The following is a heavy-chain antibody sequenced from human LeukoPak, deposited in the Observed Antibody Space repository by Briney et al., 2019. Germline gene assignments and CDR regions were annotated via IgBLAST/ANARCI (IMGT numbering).Heavy chain of an antibody. J-gene: IGHJ6*02. CDR3: RRGGDYYYYRMYV. CDR2: ISSNGGST. CDR1: GFTFSSYA. Sequence: GGSLRLSCAASGFTFSSYAMHWVRQAPGKGLEYVSAISSNGGSTYYANSVKGRFTISRDNSKNTLYLQMGSLRAEDMAVYYCRRGGDYYYYRMYVWGQGTTVAVSS. D-gene: IGHD1-26*01. V-gene: IGHV3-64*01.